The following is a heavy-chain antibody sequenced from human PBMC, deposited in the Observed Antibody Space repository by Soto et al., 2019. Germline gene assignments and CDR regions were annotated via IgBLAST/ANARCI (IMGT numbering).Heavy chain of an antibody. V-gene: IGHV3-48*01. J-gene: IGHJ4*02. Sequence: GGSLRLSCAASGFTFSSYSMNWVRQAPGKGLEWVSYISSSSSTIYYADSVKGRFTISRDNAKNSLYLQMNSLRAEDTAVYYCARDTTKYCSGGSCYSGWGQGTLVTVSS. CDR2: ISSSSSTI. D-gene: IGHD2-15*01. CDR3: ARDTTKYCSGGSCYSG. CDR1: GFTFSSYS.